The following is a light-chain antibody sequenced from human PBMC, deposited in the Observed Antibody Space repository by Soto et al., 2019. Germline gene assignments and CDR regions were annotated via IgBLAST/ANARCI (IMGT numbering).Light chain of an antibody. J-gene: IGLJ3*02. CDR2: DVS. V-gene: IGLV2-14*01. Sequence: QSVLTQPASVSGSPRQSITISCTGTSSDVGGYNYVSWYQQHPGKAPKLMIYDVSNRPSGVSNRFSGSKSGNTASLTISGLQAEDGADYYCSSYTSSSTRVFGGGTKATVL. CDR1: SSDVGGYNY. CDR3: SSYTSSSTRV.